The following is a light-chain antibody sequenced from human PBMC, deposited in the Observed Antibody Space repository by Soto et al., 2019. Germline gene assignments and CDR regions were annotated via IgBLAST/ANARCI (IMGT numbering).Light chain of an antibody. CDR2: DAS. V-gene: IGKV3-20*01. CDR1: QSITNNF. CDR3: QQYGSSGT. J-gene: IGKJ1*01. Sequence: DSVCTQSPGALSLSPGERATLSCRASQSITNNFLAWYQQKPGQAPRLLIYDASIRATGIPDRFSGSGSGTDFTLTISRLEPEDFAVYYCQQYGSSGTFGQGTKVDI.